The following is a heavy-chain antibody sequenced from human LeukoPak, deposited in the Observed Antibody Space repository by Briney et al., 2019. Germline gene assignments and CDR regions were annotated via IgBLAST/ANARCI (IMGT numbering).Heavy chain of an antibody. CDR1: GYTFTGYY. V-gene: IGHV1-2*02. CDR3: ARAYYDFWSGYPMVTDY. J-gene: IGHJ4*02. CDR2: INANSGGT. D-gene: IGHD3-3*01. Sequence: ASVKVSCKASGYTFTGYYMHWVRQAPGQGLEWMGWINANSGGTNYAQKFQGRVTMTRDTSISTAYMELSRLRSDDTAVYYCARAYYDFWSGYPMVTDYWGQGTLVTVSS.